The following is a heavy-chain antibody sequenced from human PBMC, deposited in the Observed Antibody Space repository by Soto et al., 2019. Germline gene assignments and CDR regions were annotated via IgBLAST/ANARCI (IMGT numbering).Heavy chain of an antibody. D-gene: IGHD3-9*01. J-gene: IGHJ4*02. V-gene: IGHV4-4*02. CDR3: ARHRGFGFDI. CDR1: SGSINNEHY. Sequence: TSETLSLTCAVSSGSINNEHYWSWVRQPPGEGLEWIGQIYHSGSTFYSPSLKSRVTISLGKPKNRLSLELDSVTVADTAVYYCARHRGFGFDIWGQGALVTVSS. CDR2: IYHSGST.